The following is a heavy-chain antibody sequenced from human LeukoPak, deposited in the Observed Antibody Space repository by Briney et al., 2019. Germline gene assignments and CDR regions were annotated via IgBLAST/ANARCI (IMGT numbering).Heavy chain of an antibody. CDR2: IYHSGST. Sequence: PSGTLSLTCAVSGGSISSSNWWSWVRQPPGKGIEWIGEIYHSGSTNYSPSLKSRVTISVDKSKNQFSLKLSSVTAADTAVYYCAESYSEYNWFDPWGQGTLATVSS. CDR3: AESYSEYNWFDP. J-gene: IGHJ5*02. D-gene: IGHD1-26*01. CDR1: GGSISSSNW. V-gene: IGHV4-4*02.